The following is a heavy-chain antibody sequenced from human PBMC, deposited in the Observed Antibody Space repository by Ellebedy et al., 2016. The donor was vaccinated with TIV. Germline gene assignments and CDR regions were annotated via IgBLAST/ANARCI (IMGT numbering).Heavy chain of an antibody. V-gene: IGHV3-21*01. CDR2: ISSSSSFI. J-gene: IGHJ6*02. CDR1: GFTFSSYS. CDR3: ARERSSSSSGMDV. Sequence: GESLKISCAASGFTFSSYSMNWVRQAPGKGLEWVSSISSSSSFIYYADSVKGRFTISRDNAKNSLYLQMNSLRAEDTAVYFCARERSSSSSGMDVWGQGTTVTVSS. D-gene: IGHD6-6*01.